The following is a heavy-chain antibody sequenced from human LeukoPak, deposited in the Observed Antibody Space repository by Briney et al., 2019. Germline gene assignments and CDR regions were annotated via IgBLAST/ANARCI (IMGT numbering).Heavy chain of an antibody. CDR1: GFTFSSYG. Sequence: GRSLRLSCAASGFTFSSYGMHWVRQAPGKGLEWVAVIWYDGSNKYYADSVKGRFTISRDNSKNTLYLQMDSLRAEDTAVYYCAREMGWNYGDYWGQGTLVTVSS. J-gene: IGHJ4*02. V-gene: IGHV3-33*01. D-gene: IGHD1-7*01. CDR3: AREMGWNYGDY. CDR2: IWYDGSNK.